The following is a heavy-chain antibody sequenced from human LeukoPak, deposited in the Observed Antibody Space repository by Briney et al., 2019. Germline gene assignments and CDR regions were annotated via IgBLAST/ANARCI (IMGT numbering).Heavy chain of an antibody. D-gene: IGHD7-27*01. Sequence: ASVKASCKASGYTFAAYYMNWVRQAPGQGLEWMGWINPNSGGTNYAQKFQGRVTMTRDTSISTVYMELNSLRSDDTAVYYCARRLTGVDYWGQGTQVTVSS. V-gene: IGHV1-2*02. J-gene: IGHJ4*02. CDR3: ARRLTGVDY. CDR1: GYTFAAYY. CDR2: INPNSGGT.